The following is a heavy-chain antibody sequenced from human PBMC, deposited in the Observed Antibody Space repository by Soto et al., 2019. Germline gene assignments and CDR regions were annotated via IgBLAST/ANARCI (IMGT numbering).Heavy chain of an antibody. D-gene: IGHD1-1*01. CDR3: ARLPGITTSRRDY. CDR2: IYYSGST. Sequence: TLSLPCSGSGGSISSPTCYWGLIRQPPGKGLEWIGSIYYSGSTYYSPSLKSRVTISVDTSKNQFSLKVSSVTAADTAVYYCARLPGITTSRRDYWGQGTLVPVSS. V-gene: IGHV4-39*01. J-gene: IGHJ4*02. CDR1: GGSISSPTCY.